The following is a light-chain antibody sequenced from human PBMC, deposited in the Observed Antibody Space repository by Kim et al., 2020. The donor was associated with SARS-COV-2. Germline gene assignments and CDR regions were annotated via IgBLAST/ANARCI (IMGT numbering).Light chain of an antibody. CDR3: AAWDDSLTGL. J-gene: IGLJ3*02. CDR2: SNS. CDR1: GSNIGKNT. Sequence: PVQGVISPCFGSGSNIGKNTVNGYQHLPGTAPKLLIYSNSHRPSGVPDRFSGSKSGSSASLAISGLQSEDEADYYCAAWDDSLTGLCGGGTQLTVL. V-gene: IGLV1-44*01.